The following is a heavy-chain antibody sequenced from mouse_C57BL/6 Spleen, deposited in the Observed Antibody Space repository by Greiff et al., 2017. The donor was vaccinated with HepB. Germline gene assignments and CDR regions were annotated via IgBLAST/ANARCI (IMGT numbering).Heavy chain of an antibody. CDR2: ISSGGSYT. V-gene: IGHV5-6*01. Sequence: EVQVVESGGDLVKPGGSLKLSCAASGFTFSSYGMSWVRQTPDKRLEWVATISSGGSYTYYPDSVKGRFTISRDNAKNTLYLQMSSLKSEDTAMYYCARPDSSGYVGEWAMDYWGQGTSVTVSS. CDR1: GFTFSSYG. D-gene: IGHD3-2*02. J-gene: IGHJ4*01. CDR3: ARPDSSGYVGEWAMDY.